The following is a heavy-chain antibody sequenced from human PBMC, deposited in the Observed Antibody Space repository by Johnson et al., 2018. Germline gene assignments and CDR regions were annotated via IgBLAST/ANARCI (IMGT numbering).Heavy chain of an antibody. D-gene: IGHD3-22*01. Sequence: VQLVESGGGLVQPGGSLRLSCAASGFTFSSYAMSWVRQAPGKGLEWVSAISGSGGSTYYADSVKGRFTISRDNSKNTLYLQMNSLRAEDTAVYYCANLLRDSSGYPRSDDAFDIWGQGTMVTVSS. CDR1: GFTFSSYA. CDR2: ISGSGGST. CDR3: ANLLRDSSGYPRSDDAFDI. J-gene: IGHJ3*02. V-gene: IGHV3-23*04.